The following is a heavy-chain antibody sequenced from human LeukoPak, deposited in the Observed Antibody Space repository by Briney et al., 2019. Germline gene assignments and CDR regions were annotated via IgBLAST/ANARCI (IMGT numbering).Heavy chain of an antibody. Sequence: GRSLRLSCAASGFTFSSYGMHWVRQAPGKGLERVAVISYDGSNKYYADSVKGRFTISRDNSKNTLYLQMNSLRAEDTAVYYCAKDFFLQQQLVPDYWGQGTLVTVSS. V-gene: IGHV3-30*18. CDR1: GFTFSSYG. CDR3: AKDFFLQQQLVPDY. D-gene: IGHD6-13*01. J-gene: IGHJ4*02. CDR2: ISYDGSNK.